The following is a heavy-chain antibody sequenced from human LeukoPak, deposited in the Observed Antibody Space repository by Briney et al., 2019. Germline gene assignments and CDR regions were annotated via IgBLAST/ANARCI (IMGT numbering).Heavy chain of an antibody. CDR1: GFTFSSYS. J-gene: IGHJ4*02. CDR2: ISSSSSYI. CDR3: ARGRYCSSTSCRSFDY. D-gene: IGHD2-2*01. V-gene: IGHV3-21*01. Sequence: PGGSLRLSCAASGFTFSSYSMNWVRQAPGKGLEWVSSISSSSSYIYYAGSVKGRFTISRDNAKNSLYLQMNSLRAEDTAVYYCARGRYCSSTSCRSFDYWGQGTLDTVSS.